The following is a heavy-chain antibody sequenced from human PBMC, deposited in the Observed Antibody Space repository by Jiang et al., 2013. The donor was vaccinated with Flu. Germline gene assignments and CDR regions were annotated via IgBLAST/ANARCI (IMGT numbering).Heavy chain of an antibody. V-gene: IGHV6-1*01. J-gene: IGHJ6*02. Sequence: QTLSLTCVISGDSVSSNSAAWNWIRQSPSRGLEWLGRTYYRSKWYNDYAVSVKSRITINPDTSKNQFSLQLNSVTPEDTAVYYCARGVRQQWELPDPYYYYGMDVWGQGTTVTVSS. D-gene: IGHD1-26*01. CDR3: ARGVRQQWELPDPYYYYGMDV. CDR1: GDSVSSNSAA. CDR2: TYYRSKWYN.